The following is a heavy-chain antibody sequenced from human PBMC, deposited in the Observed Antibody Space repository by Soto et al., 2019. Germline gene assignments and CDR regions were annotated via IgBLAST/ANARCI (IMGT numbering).Heavy chain of an antibody. CDR1: GFTFSSYA. J-gene: IGHJ4*02. Sequence: EVQLLESGGGLVQPGGSLRLSCAASGFTFSSYAMSWVRQAPGKGLEWVSAISGSSGSTYYADSVKGRFTISRDNSKNTLYLQMNSLRAEDTAVYYCATRLGYSSSWTPMDYFDYWGQGTLVTVSS. CDR3: ATRLGYSSSWTPMDYFDY. V-gene: IGHV3-23*01. CDR2: ISGSSGST. D-gene: IGHD6-13*01.